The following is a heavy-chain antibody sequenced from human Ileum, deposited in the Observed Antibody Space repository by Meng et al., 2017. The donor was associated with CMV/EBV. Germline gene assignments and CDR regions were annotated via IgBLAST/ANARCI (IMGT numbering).Heavy chain of an antibody. CDR1: GGSIYSSTYY. V-gene: IGHV4-39*07. CDR3: AREKTYGSSAFDI. CDR2: IYYSGST. D-gene: IGHD1-14*01. Sequence: SETLSLTCTVSGGSIYSSTYYWGWTRQPPGKGLEWIGNIYYSGSTNYNPSLKSRVTVSVDTSKSQFSLKLTSLTAADTAVYYCAREKTYGSSAFDIWGQGTMVTVSS. J-gene: IGHJ3*02.